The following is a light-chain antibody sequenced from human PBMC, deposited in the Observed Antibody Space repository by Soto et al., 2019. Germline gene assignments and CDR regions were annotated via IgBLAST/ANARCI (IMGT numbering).Light chain of an antibody. J-gene: IGLJ3*02. CDR2: DVN. CDR1: SNDIGAYNY. Sequence: QSVLTQPPSVSGSPGQSITISCTGTSNDIGAYNYVSWYQQSPDKAPKLLIYDVNNRPSGVSTRFSGSKSVNTASLTISGLQAEDEADYYCSSYTKTSTLVVFGGGTKLTVL. CDR3: SSYTKTSTLVV. V-gene: IGLV2-14*01.